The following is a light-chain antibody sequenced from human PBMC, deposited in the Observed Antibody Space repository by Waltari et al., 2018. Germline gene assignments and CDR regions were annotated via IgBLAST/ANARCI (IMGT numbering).Light chain of an antibody. CDR1: QSISSN. V-gene: IGKV3-15*01. Sequence: EIVMTHSPATLSVSPGERATLSCRASQSISSNLAWYQQKPGQAPRLLIYAASTRATGIPARFSGSGSGTEFTLTISSLQSEDFVLYYCQQYNSWVTFGGGTKVEIK. CDR3: QQYNSWVT. J-gene: IGKJ4*01. CDR2: AAS.